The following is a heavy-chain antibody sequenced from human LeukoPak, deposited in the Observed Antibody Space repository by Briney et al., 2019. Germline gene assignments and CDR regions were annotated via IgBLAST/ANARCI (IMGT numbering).Heavy chain of an antibody. D-gene: IGHD3-16*01. CDR2: ISGSGGST. CDR1: GFTFSSCW. J-gene: IGHJ4*02. V-gene: IGHV3-23*01. CDR3: AKGRNDYVWGSYDY. Sequence: GGSLRLSCAASGFTFSSCWMSWVRQAPGKGLEWVSAISGSGGSTYYADSVKGRFTISRDNSKNTLYLQMNSLRAEDTAVYYCAKGRNDYVWGSYDYWGQGTLVTVSS.